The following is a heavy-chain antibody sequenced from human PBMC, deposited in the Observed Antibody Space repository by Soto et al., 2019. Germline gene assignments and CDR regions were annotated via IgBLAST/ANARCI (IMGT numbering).Heavy chain of an antibody. J-gene: IGHJ4*02. CDR3: ASLKDYYFHF. V-gene: IGHV4-31*03. CDR1: GGSISSGGYF. Sequence: QVQLQESGPGLVKPSQTLSLTCTVSGGSISSGGYFWSWIRQHPEKGLEWIGYISSKGITYYNPSLESRFTISWDTSKNQFSLMLPSVTAADTPVYYCASLKDYYFHFWGQGTLVTVSS. CDR2: ISSKGIT.